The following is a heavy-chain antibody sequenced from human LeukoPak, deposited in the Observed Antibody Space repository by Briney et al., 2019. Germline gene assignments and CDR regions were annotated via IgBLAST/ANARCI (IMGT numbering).Heavy chain of an antibody. V-gene: IGHV3-23*01. CDR3: AKAAYTSGLWYFDS. D-gene: IGHD6-19*01. CDR1: GLTFSRYA. CDR2: ISGSGSST. Sequence: QPGGSLRLSCVASGLTFSRYAMSWVRQAPGQGLEWVSAISGSGSSTNYADSVKGRFTISRDNSKNTLYLQMNSLRAEDTAVYYCAKAAYTSGLWYFDSWGQGILVTVPS. J-gene: IGHJ4*02.